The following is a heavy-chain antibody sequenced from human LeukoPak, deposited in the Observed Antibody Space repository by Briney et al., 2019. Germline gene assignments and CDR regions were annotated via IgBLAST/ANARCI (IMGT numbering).Heavy chain of an antibody. CDR3: AKDGGGTDFDY. V-gene: IGHV3-30*18. CDR1: GFTFSTSG. Sequence: GGSLRLSCAASGFTFSTSGMHWVRQAPGKGLEWVAFILKDGSNKYYADSVRGRFTISRDNFKNTLYLQTNSLRAEDTAVYYCAKDGGGTDFDYWGQGTLVTVSS. D-gene: IGHD1-26*01. J-gene: IGHJ4*02. CDR2: ILKDGSNK.